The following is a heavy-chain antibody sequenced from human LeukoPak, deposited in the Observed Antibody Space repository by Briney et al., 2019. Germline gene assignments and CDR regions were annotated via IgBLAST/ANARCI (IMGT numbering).Heavy chain of an antibody. CDR1: GFAFTGYA. CDR2: ISGSGGST. Sequence: GGSLRLSCEASGFAFTGYAMSWVRQAPGKGLEWVSGISGSGGSTYYADSVKGRFTISRDNSKNTPYLQMNSLRAEDTALYYCSTTLLRASAYMVVWG. CDR3: STTLLRASAYMVV. D-gene: IGHD2-2*01. J-gene: IGHJ6*03. V-gene: IGHV3-23*01.